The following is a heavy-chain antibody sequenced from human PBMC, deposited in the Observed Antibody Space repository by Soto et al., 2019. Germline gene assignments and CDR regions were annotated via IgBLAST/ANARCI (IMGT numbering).Heavy chain of an antibody. V-gene: IGHV3-48*03. CDR2: INAEVVP. J-gene: IGHJ4*02. CDR1: GFTLSSYH. CDR3: TSGHDYDRSGAYYLEF. Sequence: GVSPSLSCSSSGFTLSSYHMDWVRQAPGKGLEWVSYINAEVVPYITQTPWGGRFTISRDSSKNTLYLQMTRLRAEDTALYFCTSGHDYDRSGAYYLEFWGQGTLLTV. D-gene: IGHD3-22*01.